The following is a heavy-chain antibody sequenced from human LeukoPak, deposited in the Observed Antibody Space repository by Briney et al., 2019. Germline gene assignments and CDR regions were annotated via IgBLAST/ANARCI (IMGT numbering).Heavy chain of an antibody. V-gene: IGHV3-53*01. CDR3: AREDSYHFGMDV. J-gene: IGHJ6*02. CDR1: GVTVSTTY. Sequence: GGSLRLSCAASGVTVSTTYMSWVRQAPGMGLEWVSVIFSGGTTYYADSVKGRFTISRDSSKNTLNLQMNSLRAEDTAVYYCAREDSYHFGMDVWGQGTTVTVSS. CDR2: IFSGGTT.